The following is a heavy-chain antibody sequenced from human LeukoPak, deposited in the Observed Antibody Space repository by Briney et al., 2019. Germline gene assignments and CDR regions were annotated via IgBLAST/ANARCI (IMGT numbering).Heavy chain of an antibody. CDR3: AVGATRVDY. CDR2: IYSGGST. J-gene: IGHJ4*02. CDR1: GFTFTNYA. D-gene: IGHD1-26*01. V-gene: IGHV3-66*01. Sequence: GGSLRLSCAASGFTFTNYAMTWVRQAPGKGLEWVSVIYSGGSTYYADSVKGRFTISRDNSKNTLYLQMNSLRAEDTAVYYCAVGATRVDYWGQGTLVTVSS.